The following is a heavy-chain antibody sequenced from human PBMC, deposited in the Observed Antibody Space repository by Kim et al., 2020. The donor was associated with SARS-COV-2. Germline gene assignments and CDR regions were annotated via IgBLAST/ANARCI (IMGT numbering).Heavy chain of an antibody. V-gene: IGHV4-61*02. J-gene: IGHJ5*02. D-gene: IGHD2-15*01. CDR3: ARDRSPIPYWLDP. CDR1: GDSITTSEFY. Sequence: SETLSLTCSVSGDSITTSEFYWSWIRQPAGKRPEWIGRFFKDGTTDYKPSLRGRVTISADTSKNQVSLSLVSVTAADTALYYCARDRSPIPYWLDPWGPGTQVTVPP. CDR2: FFKDGTT.